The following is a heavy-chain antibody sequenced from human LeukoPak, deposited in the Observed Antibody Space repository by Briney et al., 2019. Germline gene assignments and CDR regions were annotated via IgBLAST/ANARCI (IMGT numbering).Heavy chain of an antibody. V-gene: IGHV4-39*01. CDR2: IYYSGST. D-gene: IGHD6-19*01. Sequence: PSGTLSLTCTVSGGSISSSSYYWGWIRQPPGKGLEWIGSIYYSGSTYYNPSLKSRVTISVDTSKNQFSLKLSSVTAADTAVYYCARCSSGWSPGDYWGQGTLVTVSS. CDR1: GGSISSSSYY. J-gene: IGHJ4*02. CDR3: ARCSSGWSPGDY.